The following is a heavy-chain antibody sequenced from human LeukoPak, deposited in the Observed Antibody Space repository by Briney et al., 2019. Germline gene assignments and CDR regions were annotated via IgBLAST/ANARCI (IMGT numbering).Heavy chain of an antibody. D-gene: IGHD4-17*01. CDR3: ASLIPSLRYLDY. Sequence: SETLSLTCTVSGGSISSGGHYWSWIRQHPGKGLEWIGYIYYSGTTSYNPSLKRRVTISVDTSKKQFSLKLTSVTAADTAVYYCASLIPSLRYLDYWGQGTLVTVSS. CDR2: IYYSGTT. J-gene: IGHJ4*02. CDR1: GGSISSGGHY. V-gene: IGHV4-31*03.